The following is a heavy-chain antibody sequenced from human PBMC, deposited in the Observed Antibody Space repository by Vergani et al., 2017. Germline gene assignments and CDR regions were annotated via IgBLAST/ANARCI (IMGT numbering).Heavy chain of an antibody. CDR1: GFTFSNFG. V-gene: IGHV3-30*02. D-gene: IGHD2-21*02. CDR2: IGKDGINT. CDR3: AKYVRDSTDGLPDS. Sequence: VQLLESGGSLKQPGGSVRLSCAASGFTFSNFGMHWIRQAPGKGLEWLAYIGKDGINTRYRDAVKGRFTVSRDNSKDILYLQMDSLRSEDTALYYCAKYVRDSTDGLPDSWGPGTLVIVSS. J-gene: IGHJ4*02.